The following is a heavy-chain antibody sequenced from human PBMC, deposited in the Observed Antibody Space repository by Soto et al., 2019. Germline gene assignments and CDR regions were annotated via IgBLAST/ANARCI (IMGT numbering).Heavy chain of an antibody. J-gene: IGHJ5*02. CDR1: GYTFTSYY. D-gene: IGHD6-13*01. Sequence: QVQLVQSGAEVKKPGASVKVSCKASGYTFTSYYMHWVRQAPGQGLEWMGIINPSGGSTSYAQKFQGRVTMTRDTSISTAYMELSRLRSDDTAVYYCARGIAAAGTGLGWFDPWGQGTLVTVSS. CDR3: ARGIAAAGTGLGWFDP. CDR2: INPSGGST. V-gene: IGHV1-46*01.